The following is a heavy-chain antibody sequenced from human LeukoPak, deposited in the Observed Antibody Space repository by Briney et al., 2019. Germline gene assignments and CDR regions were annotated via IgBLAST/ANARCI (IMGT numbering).Heavy chain of an antibody. V-gene: IGHV3-9*01. CDR1: GFTFDDYA. D-gene: IGHD3-10*01. CDR2: ISWNSGSI. Sequence: PGRSLRLSCAASGFTFDDYAMHWVRQAPGKGLEWVSGISWNSGSIAYADSVKGRFTISKDNAKNSLYLQMNSLRAEDTALYYCAKDTLAGSGSAYFDYWGQGTLVTVSS. CDR3: AKDTLAGSGSAYFDY. J-gene: IGHJ4*02.